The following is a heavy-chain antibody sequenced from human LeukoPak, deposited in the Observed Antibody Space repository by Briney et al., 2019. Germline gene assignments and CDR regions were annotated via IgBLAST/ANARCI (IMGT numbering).Heavy chain of an antibody. V-gene: IGHV4-4*09. J-gene: IGHJ6*03. D-gene: IGHD2-8*02. CDR2: IDTRWST. CDR1: GGSISSYY. Sequence: PSETLSLTCAVSGGSISSYYWSWIRPPPGEGLEWIGYIDTRWSTNYKPSLKSRVTISLDTSKNQFSLKMRSVTAADTAVYFCARLLTYCTGTSCYYMDVWGKGTTVTVSS. CDR3: ARLLTYCTGTSCYYMDV.